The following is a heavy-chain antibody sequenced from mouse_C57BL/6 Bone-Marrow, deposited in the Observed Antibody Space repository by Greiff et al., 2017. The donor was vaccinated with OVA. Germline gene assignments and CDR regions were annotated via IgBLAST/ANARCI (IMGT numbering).Heavy chain of an antibody. CDR3: ARDYDYDRYFDV. Sequence: QVQLQQPGAELVRPGSSVKLSCKASGYTFTSYWMHWVKQRPIQGLEWIGNIDPSDSEPHYNQKFKDKATLTVDKSSSTAYMQLSSLTSEDSAVYYCARDYDYDRYFDVWGTGTTVTVSS. D-gene: IGHD2-4*01. CDR2: IDPSDSEP. V-gene: IGHV1-52*01. CDR1: GYTFTSYW. J-gene: IGHJ1*03.